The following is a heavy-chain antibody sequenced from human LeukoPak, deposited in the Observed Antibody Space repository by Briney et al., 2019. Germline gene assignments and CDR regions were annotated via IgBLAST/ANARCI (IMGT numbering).Heavy chain of an antibody. J-gene: IGHJ4*02. CDR2: IYYSGST. CDR1: GGSFSGYY. CDR3: ARQVGANGDY. D-gene: IGHD1-26*01. Sequence: SETLSLTCAVYGGSFSGYYWSWIRQHPGKGLEWIGYIYYSGSTYYNPSLKSRVTISVDTSKNQFSLKLSSVTAADTAVYYCARQVGANGDYWGQGTLVTVPS. V-gene: IGHV4-31*11.